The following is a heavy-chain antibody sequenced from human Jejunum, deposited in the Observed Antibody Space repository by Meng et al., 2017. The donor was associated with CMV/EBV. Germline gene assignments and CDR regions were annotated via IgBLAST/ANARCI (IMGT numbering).Heavy chain of an antibody. Sequence: SKSDMNWIRQATGKGLEWVSGVSWIGSRTHYADSVKGRFIISRDNSRNFLYQQMNSLRPEDMAVYYCVRKSSITMVRGYRDWFDPWGQGTLVTVSS. D-gene: IGHD3-10*01. J-gene: IGHJ5*02. CDR1: SKSD. CDR3: VRKSSITMVRGYRDWFDP. V-gene: IGHV3-19*01. CDR2: VSWIGSRT.